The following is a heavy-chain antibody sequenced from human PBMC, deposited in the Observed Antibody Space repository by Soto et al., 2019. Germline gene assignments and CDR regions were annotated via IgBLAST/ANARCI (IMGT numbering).Heavy chain of an antibody. Sequence: EVQLLESGGVLVQPGGALRLSCAASGFTFSSYSMSWVRQAPGKGLEWVSAISGSGGGTYYADSVKGRFTISRDNSKNTLYLPLNSRRAEDTAVYYCPNTDYGAYVLWGQGTLFTVSS. CDR2: ISGSGGGT. V-gene: IGHV3-23*01. CDR3: PNTDYGAYVL. J-gene: IGHJ4*02. D-gene: IGHD4-17*01. CDR1: GFTFSSYS.